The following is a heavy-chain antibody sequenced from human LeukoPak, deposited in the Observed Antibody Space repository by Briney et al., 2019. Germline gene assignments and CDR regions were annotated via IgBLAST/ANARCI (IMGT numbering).Heavy chain of an antibody. V-gene: IGHV4-59*01. D-gene: IGHD1-14*01. Sequence: SETLSLTCTVSGGSISSYYWSWIRQPPGKGLEWIGYIYYSVSTNYNPSLKSRVTISVDTSKNQFSLKLSSVTAADTAVYYCARDRKRPDVWGQGTTVTVSS. CDR1: GGSISSYY. J-gene: IGHJ6*02. CDR2: IYYSVST. CDR3: ARDRKRPDV.